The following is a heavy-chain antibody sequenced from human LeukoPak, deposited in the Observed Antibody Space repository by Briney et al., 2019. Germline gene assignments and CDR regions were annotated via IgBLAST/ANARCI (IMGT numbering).Heavy chain of an antibody. CDR2: ISYDGSNK. J-gene: IGHJ4*02. D-gene: IGHD2-21*02. V-gene: IGHV3-30*18. CDR1: GFTFSSYG. Sequence: PGRSLRLSCAASGFTFSSYGMHWVRQAPGKGLEWVAVISYDGSNKYYADSVKGRFTISRDNSKNTLYLQMNSLRAEDTAVYYRAKDYCGGDCYAFDYWGQGTLVTVSS. CDR3: AKDYCGGDCYAFDY.